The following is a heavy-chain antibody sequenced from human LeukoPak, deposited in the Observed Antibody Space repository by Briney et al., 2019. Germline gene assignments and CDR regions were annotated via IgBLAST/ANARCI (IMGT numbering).Heavy chain of an antibody. CDR3: ASSVLGDWFDP. Sequence: GGSLRLSCAASGFTFSDYHMSWIRQAPGKGLEWVSYISSSGSTIYYADSVKGRFTISRDNAKNSLYLQMNSLRAEDTAVYYCASSVLGDWFDPWGQGTLVTVSS. CDR1: GFTFSDYH. J-gene: IGHJ5*02. CDR2: ISSSGSTI. V-gene: IGHV3-11*01. D-gene: IGHD2-8*01.